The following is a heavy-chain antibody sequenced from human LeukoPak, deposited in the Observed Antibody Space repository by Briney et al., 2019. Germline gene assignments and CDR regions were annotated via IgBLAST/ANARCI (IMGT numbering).Heavy chain of an antibody. CDR1: GFTFSSYA. J-gene: IGHJ4*02. CDR2: ISMSGDAT. Sequence: PGGSLRLSCAASGFTFSSYAMSWVRQAPGKGLEWVSGISMSGDATYYADSVKGRFTISRDNSKNTLYLQMNSVRAEDTALYYCAKDGRSHPADYWGQGTLVTVSS. V-gene: IGHV3-23*01. CDR3: AKDGRSHPADY. D-gene: IGHD1-26*01.